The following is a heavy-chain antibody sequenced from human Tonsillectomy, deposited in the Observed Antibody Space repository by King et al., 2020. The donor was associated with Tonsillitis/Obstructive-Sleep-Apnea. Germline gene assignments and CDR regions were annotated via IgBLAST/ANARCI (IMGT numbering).Heavy chain of an antibody. CDR1: GFSFSSYW. D-gene: IGHD3-3*01. CDR2: IKQDGSEK. V-gene: IGHV3-7*04. Sequence: VQLVESGGDLVQPGVSLRLSCAASGFSFSSYWMSWVRQAPGKGLEWVANIKQDGSEKYYVDSVKGRFTISRDNAKNSLYLQMNSLRAEDTAVYYCARDLYYDFWSGYYDYYYYMDVWGKGTTVTVSS. CDR3: ARDLYYDFWSGYYDYYYYMDV. J-gene: IGHJ6*03.